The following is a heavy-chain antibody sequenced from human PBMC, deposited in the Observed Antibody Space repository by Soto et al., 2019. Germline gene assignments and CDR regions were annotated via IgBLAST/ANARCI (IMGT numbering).Heavy chain of an antibody. Sequence: GGSLRLSCEATGFTFSSHEMNWIRQTPGKRLEWIAKISGSGSTINYADSVKGRFTISRDNVQRTLHLQMDSLRVEDTGVYYCARGGVYWGRGALVTVSS. CDR2: ISGSGSTI. CDR1: GFTFSSHE. J-gene: IGHJ1*01. V-gene: IGHV3-48*03. CDR3: ARGGVY. D-gene: IGHD2-8*01.